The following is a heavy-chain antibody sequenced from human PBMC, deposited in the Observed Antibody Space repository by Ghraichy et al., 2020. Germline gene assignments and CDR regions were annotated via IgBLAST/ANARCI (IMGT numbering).Heavy chain of an antibody. CDR2: INSDGSST. CDR1: GFTFSSYW. D-gene: IGHD3-10*01. Sequence: GGSLRLSCAASGFTFSSYWMHWVRQAPGKGLVWVSRINSDGSSTSYADSVKGRFTISRDNAKNTLYLQMNSLRAEDTAVYYCASFGSGSYLYYYYYYMDVWGKGTTVTVSS. V-gene: IGHV3-74*01. CDR3: ASFGSGSYLYYYYYYMDV. J-gene: IGHJ6*03.